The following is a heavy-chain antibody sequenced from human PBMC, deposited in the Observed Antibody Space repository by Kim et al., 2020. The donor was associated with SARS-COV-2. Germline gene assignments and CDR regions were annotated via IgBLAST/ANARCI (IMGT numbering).Heavy chain of an antibody. Sequence: GGSLRLSCAASGFTFSRYAMTWVRQAPGKGLEWVSAIRGSGGRTYYAGSVKGRFTISRDNSKNTMYLQMNSLRAEDTAVYYCAKDSGNYDGDQYDYWGQGTLVTVSS. J-gene: IGHJ4*02. CDR2: IRGSGGRT. D-gene: IGHD3-3*01. CDR1: GFTFSRYA. CDR3: AKDSGNYDGDQYDY. V-gene: IGHV3-23*01.